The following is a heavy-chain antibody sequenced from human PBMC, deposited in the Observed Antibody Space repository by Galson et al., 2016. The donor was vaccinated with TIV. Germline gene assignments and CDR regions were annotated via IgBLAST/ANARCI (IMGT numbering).Heavy chain of an antibody. J-gene: IGHJ6*02. D-gene: IGHD5-18*01. CDR1: GDTFSSYP. CDR2: FIPLFGTA. CDR3: EKDRNTAMDTYHYYYGMDV. Sequence: SVKVSCKASGDTFSSYPFNWVRQAPGQGLEWVGGFIPLFGTANYAQKFQGRVTISADESTSTLYMEVRSLRSEDTAVYYCEKDRNTAMDTYHYYYGMDVWGQGTTVSVSS. V-gene: IGHV1-69*13.